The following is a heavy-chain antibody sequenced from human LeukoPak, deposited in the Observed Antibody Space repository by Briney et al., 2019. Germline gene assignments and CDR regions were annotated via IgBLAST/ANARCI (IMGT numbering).Heavy chain of an antibody. CDR3: ARVGALVRGVDYYYGMDV. Sequence: PGGPLRLSCAASGFTLSSYDMHWVRLPTGKGLEWVSAICPAGDTYYSDSVKGRFTISRENAKNSLYLQMNSLRAGDTGVYYCARVGALVRGVDYYYGMDVWGQGTTVTVSS. CDR1: GFTLSSYD. D-gene: IGHD3-10*01. J-gene: IGHJ6*02. CDR2: ICPAGDT. V-gene: IGHV3-13*04.